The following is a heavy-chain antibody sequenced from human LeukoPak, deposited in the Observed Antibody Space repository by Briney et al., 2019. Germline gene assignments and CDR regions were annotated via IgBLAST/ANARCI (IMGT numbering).Heavy chain of an antibody. CDR1: GFTFSSYS. V-gene: IGHV3-7*01. D-gene: IGHD6-25*01. CDR3: ARSASYYYMDV. Sequence: PGGSLRLSCAASGFTFSSYSMNWVRQAPGKGLEWVANIKQDGSEKYYVDSVKGRFTISRDNAKNSLYLQMNSLRAEDTAVYYCARSASYYYMDVWGKGTTVTVSS. CDR2: IKQDGSEK. J-gene: IGHJ6*03.